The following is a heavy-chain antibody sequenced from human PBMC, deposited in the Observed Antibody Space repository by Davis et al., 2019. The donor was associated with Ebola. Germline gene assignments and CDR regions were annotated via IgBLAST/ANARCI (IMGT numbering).Heavy chain of an antibody. V-gene: IGHV3-30*04. D-gene: IGHD6-13*01. CDR3: AKFWGDPYSSTWYYFHH. CDR2: ISFDGSNT. J-gene: IGHJ4*02. Sequence: GESLKISCAASGFTFSSYPMHWVRQAPGKGLEWVALISFDGSNTYYADSVKGRFSISRYKSKNTLFLQMTNLRAEDTAVYYCAKFWGDPYSSTWYYFHHWGQGTLVTVTS. CDR1: GFTFSSYP.